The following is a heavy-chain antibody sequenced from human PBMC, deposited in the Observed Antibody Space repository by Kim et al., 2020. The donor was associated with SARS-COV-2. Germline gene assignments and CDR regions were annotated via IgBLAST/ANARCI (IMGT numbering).Heavy chain of an antibody. D-gene: IGHD5-12*01. J-gene: IGHJ4*02. V-gene: IGHV3-33*06. CDR3: AKDALGYSGYVPFDY. Sequence: DSGKGRFTISRDNSKTTLYLQMNSLRAEDTAVYYCAKDALGYSGYVPFDYWGQGTLVTVSS.